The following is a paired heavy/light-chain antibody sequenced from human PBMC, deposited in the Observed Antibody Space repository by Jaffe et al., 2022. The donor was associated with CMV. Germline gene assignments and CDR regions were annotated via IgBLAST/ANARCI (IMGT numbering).Light chain of an antibody. CDR3: AAWDDRLSGVM. Sequence: QSVLTQPPSASATPGQRVTISCSGSSSNIGSNFVYWYQQLPGTAPRLLMYRNDQRPSGVPDRFSGSKSGTSASLAISGLRSEDEAGYYCAAWDDRLSGVMFGGGTQLTVL. CDR1: SSNIGSNF. CDR2: RND. J-gene: IGLJ3*02. V-gene: IGLV1-47*01.
Heavy chain of an antibody. D-gene: IGHD3-16*01. J-gene: IGHJ4*02. Sequence: QVTLRESGPALVKPTQTLTLTCSFSGFSLSTSGMCVSWIRQPPGKALEWLGRIDWDEDKFYSTSLKTRLTISKDTSKNQVVLTMTNMDPVDTATYYCARAPLGMDGHSYVDYWGQGTLVTVSS. V-gene: IGHV2-70*17. CDR3: ARAPLGMDGHSYVDY. CDR2: IDWDEDK. CDR1: GFSLSTSGMC.